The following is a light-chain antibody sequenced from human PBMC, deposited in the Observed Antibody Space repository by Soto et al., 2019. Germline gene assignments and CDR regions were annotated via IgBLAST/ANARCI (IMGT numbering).Light chain of an antibody. CDR1: QSINSY. J-gene: IGKJ1*01. V-gene: IGKV1-39*01. Sequence: DIQMTQSPSSLSASVGDRVSITCRASQSINSYLNWYQQKPGKAPKLLILAASSLQSGVPSRFSGIGAGTDFTLTISSLQPEDFATYYCQQTYDTPGFGQGTTVEIK. CDR3: QQTYDTPG. CDR2: AAS.